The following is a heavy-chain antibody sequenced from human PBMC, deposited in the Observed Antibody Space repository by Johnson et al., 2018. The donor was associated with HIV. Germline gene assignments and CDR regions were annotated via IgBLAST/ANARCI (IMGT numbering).Heavy chain of an antibody. CDR2: ISWNSRII. CDR1: GFTFDDYA. CDR3: GKVLLGCSYGAAFDI. Sequence: QLVESGGGLVQPGRSLRLSCVASGFTFDDYAMHWVRQAPGRGLEWVSCISWNSRIIVYADSVKGRFTISRDNAKNYIYHQMNSLRAEDTAFYYCGKVLLGCSYGAAFDIWGQGTMVTVSS. J-gene: IGHJ3*02. V-gene: IGHV3-9*01. D-gene: IGHD5-18*01.